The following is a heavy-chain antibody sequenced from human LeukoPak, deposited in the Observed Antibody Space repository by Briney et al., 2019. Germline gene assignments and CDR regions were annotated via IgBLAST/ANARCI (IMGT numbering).Heavy chain of an antibody. CDR3: ARVPGPNWFDP. Sequence: SETLSLTCTVSGGSISSSSYYWGWIRQPPGKGLEWIGSIYQSGNTYYNASLKSRVTISVDTSKNQFSLKLRSVTAADTAVYYCARVPGPNWFDPWGQGTLVTVSS. CDR1: GGSISSSSYY. V-gene: IGHV4-39*07. J-gene: IGHJ5*02. CDR2: IYQSGNT.